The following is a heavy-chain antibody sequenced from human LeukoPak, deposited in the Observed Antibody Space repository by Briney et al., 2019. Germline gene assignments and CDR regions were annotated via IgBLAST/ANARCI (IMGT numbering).Heavy chain of an antibody. D-gene: IGHD6-13*01. CDR3: ARAPSSWYRGDYYYMDV. Sequence: PSETLSLTCTVSGGSISSGSYYWSWIRQPAGKGLEWIGRIYTSGSTNYNPSLKSRVTISADTSKNQFSLKLSSVTAADTAVYYCARAPSSWYRGDYYYMDVWGKGTTVTISS. V-gene: IGHV4-61*02. CDR1: GGSISSGSYY. CDR2: IYTSGST. J-gene: IGHJ6*03.